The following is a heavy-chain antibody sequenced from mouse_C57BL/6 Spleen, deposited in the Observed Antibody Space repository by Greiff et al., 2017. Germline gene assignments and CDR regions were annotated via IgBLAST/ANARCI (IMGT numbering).Heavy chain of an antibody. J-gene: IGHJ4*01. V-gene: IGHV5-6*01. CDR2: ISSGGSYT. Sequence: EVQVVESGGDLVKPGGSLKLSCAASGFTFSSYGMSWVRQTPDKRLEWVATISSGGSYTYYPDSVKGRVTISRDNAKNTLYLQMSSLKSEDTAMYYCASYYGSSQAMDYWGQGTSVTVSS. CDR1: GFTFSSYG. CDR3: ASYYGSSQAMDY. D-gene: IGHD1-1*01.